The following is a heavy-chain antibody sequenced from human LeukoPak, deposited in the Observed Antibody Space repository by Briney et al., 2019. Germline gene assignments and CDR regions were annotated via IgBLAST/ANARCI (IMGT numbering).Heavy chain of an antibody. CDR2: IIPIFGTA. D-gene: IGHD6-19*01. V-gene: IGHV1-69*13. Sequence: SVKVSCKASGGTFSSYAISWVRQTPGQGLEWMGGIIPIFGTANYAQKFQGRVTITADESTSTAYMELSSLRSEDTAVYYCARDRGAVAGIDYWGQGTLVTVSS. J-gene: IGHJ4*02. CDR3: ARDRGAVAGIDY. CDR1: GGTFSSYA.